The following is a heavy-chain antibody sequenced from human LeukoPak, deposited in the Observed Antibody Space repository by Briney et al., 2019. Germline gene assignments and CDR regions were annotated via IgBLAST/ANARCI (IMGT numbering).Heavy chain of an antibody. Sequence: GGSLRLSCVASGFSLCGNYMSWVRQAPGKGLEWVSVLYAGGSTYFAHSVKGRFIISRDNSKNTLYLQMNSLNAEDPAVHYCATLARRVTTILDYWGQGTLVTVSS. J-gene: IGHJ4*02. CDR1: GFSLCGNY. CDR2: LYAGGST. D-gene: IGHD2-21*02. CDR3: ATLARRVTTILDY. V-gene: IGHV3-66*01.